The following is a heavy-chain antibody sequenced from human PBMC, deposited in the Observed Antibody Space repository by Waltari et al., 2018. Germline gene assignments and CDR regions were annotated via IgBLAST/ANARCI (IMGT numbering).Heavy chain of an antibody. V-gene: IGHV1-69*18. CDR2: STPSYGVT. Sequence: QLVQSGAEVKKPGSSVRVSCKACGGTCSNFAISWARQAPGQGLEWKGKSTPSYGVTDSAPKFPARVPITADAHDPTSTAYMELGSLSSEDTAIYYCTRDIPSGYDSYWFDPWGQGTLVTVSS. J-gene: IGHJ5*02. D-gene: IGHD6-25*01. CDR3: TRDIPSGYDSYWFDP. CDR1: GGTCSNFA.